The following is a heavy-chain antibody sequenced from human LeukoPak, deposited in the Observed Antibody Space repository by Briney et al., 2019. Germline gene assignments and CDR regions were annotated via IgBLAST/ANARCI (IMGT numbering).Heavy chain of an antibody. D-gene: IGHD2-2*01. CDR1: GFTFSSYS. CDR2: ITASGTAM. V-gene: IGHV3-48*02. Sequence: GGSLRLSCAASGFTFSSYSMNWVRQAPGKGLEWVSHITASGTAMFYADSVKGRFTISRDNAKNSLYLQMNSLRDEDTAVYYCARDHIVVVPAAMEPYYYYYGMDVWGQGTTVTVSS. J-gene: IGHJ6*02. CDR3: ARDHIVVVPAAMEPYYYYYGMDV.